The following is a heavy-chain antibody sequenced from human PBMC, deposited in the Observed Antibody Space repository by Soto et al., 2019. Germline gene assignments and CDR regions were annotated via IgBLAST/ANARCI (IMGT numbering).Heavy chain of an antibody. D-gene: IGHD6-19*01. J-gene: IGHJ6*02. V-gene: IGHV1-18*01. CDR1: GYAFSNYG. CDR2: ISGYNGNT. CDR3: SRFIMVGGWFDPNYYHGMDV. Sequence: ASVKVSCKTSGYAFSNYGINWVRQAPGQGLEWMGWISGYNGNTNYAQTVQGRVTMTTDTSTGTVYMELRSLKSDDTAIYYCSRFIMVGGWFDPNYYHGMDVWGQGTTVTVSS.